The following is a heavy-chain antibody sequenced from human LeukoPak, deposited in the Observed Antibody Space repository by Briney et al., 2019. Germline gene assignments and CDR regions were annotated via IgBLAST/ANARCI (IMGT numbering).Heavy chain of an antibody. V-gene: IGHV5-51*01. J-gene: IGHJ6*02. CDR2: IYPGDSDT. Sequence: GESLKISCKGSGYSFTSYWIGWERQMPGKGLEWMGIIYPGDSDTRYSPSFQGQVTISADKSISTAYLQWSSLKASDTAMYYCARRSQAANYYYGMDVWGQGTTVTVSS. CDR1: GYSFTSYW. CDR3: ARRSQAANYYYGMDV.